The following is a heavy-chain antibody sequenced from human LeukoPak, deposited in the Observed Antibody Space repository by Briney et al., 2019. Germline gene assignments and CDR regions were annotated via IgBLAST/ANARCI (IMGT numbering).Heavy chain of an antibody. CDR1: GGSISGYY. CDR2: IYSSGST. J-gene: IGHJ6*02. CDR3: ARGSRGTSPYGMDV. Sequence: SETLSLTCSVSGGSISGYYWSWIRQPPGKGLEWIGYIYSSGSTNYNPSLKSRVTISVDTSKNQFSLKLSSVTAADTAVYYCARGSRGTSPYGMDVCGQGTTVTVSS. V-gene: IGHV4-59*01. D-gene: IGHD2-2*01.